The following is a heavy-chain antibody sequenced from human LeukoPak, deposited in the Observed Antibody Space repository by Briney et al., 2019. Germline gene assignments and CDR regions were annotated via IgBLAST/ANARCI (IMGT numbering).Heavy chain of an antibody. Sequence: GGSLKLSCAASGFTFDDYAMHWVRQAPGKGLEWVSGISWNSGSIGYADSVKGRFTISRDNAKNSLYLQMNSLRAEDTALYYCARRGSGSYSLNYYGMDVWGQGTTVTVSS. CDR3: ARRGSGSYSLNYYGMDV. V-gene: IGHV3-9*01. CDR2: ISWNSGSI. J-gene: IGHJ6*02. CDR1: GFTFDDYA. D-gene: IGHD3-10*01.